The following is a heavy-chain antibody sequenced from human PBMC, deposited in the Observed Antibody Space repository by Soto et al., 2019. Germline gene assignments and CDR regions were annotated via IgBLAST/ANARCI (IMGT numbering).Heavy chain of an antibody. CDR3: ASSYGSGSRAFDY. V-gene: IGHV1-69*02. CDR2: INPILSMS. D-gene: IGHD3-10*01. Sequence: QVQLVQSGAEVKKPGSSVRVSCKASGDTFTFYSINWVRQAPGLGLEWMGRINPILSMSNYAQRFQGRVTMTADKSTSTAYMEMSSLRSEDTAMYYCASSYGSGSRAFDYWGQGALVTVS. CDR1: GDTFTFYS. J-gene: IGHJ4*02.